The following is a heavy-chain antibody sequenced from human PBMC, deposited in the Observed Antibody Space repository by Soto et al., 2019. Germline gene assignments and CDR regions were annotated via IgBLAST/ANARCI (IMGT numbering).Heavy chain of an antibody. V-gene: IGHV4-39*01. Sequence: KLPETLSLTCTVSGGSISSSSYYWGWIRQPPGKGLEWIGSIYYSGSTYYNPSLKSRVTISVDTSKNQFSLKLSSVTAADTAVYYCAKGSFYGDYAVLLDPWGQGTLVTVSS. CDR2: IYYSGST. CDR3: AKGSFYGDYAVLLDP. D-gene: IGHD4-17*01. J-gene: IGHJ5*02. CDR1: GGSISSSSYY.